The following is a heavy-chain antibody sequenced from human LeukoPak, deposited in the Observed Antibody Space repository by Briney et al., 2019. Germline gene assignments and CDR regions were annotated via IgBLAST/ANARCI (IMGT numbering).Heavy chain of an antibody. CDR1: GFTFSSYA. J-gene: IGHJ4*02. Sequence: GGSLRLSCAASGFTFSSYAMSWVGQAPGKGLEWVSAISGSGCKTYYADSVKGRFPHPRDNSKNTLYLQMISLRAEDTAVYYCAKSSTLTTSPFDYWGQGTLVGVSS. CDR3: AKSSTLTTSPFDY. D-gene: IGHD4-17*01. CDR2: ISGSGCKT. V-gene: IGHV3-23*01.